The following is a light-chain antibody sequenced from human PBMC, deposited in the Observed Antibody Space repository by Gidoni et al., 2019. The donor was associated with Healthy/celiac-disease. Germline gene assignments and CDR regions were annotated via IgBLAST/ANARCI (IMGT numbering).Light chain of an antibody. Sequence: DIQMTQSPSTLSASVGDRVTITCRASQSISSWLACDQQKPGKARKLLIYKASSLESGVPSRFSGSGSGIEFSLTVSSLQPDDFATYFCQQYNSYWTFGQGTKVEIK. V-gene: IGKV1-5*03. J-gene: IGKJ1*01. CDR3: QQYNSYWT. CDR1: QSISSW. CDR2: KAS.